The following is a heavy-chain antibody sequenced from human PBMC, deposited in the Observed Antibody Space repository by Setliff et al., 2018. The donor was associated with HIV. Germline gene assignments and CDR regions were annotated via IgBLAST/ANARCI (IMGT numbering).Heavy chain of an antibody. Sequence: ASVKVSCKASGYTFTTYAIHWVRQAPGQRLEWMGWINVGKGNTKYSQDLQGRVTITRDTSASTAYMELNSLRSEDMAVYYCARAPITIFGVIIIPVYFDYWGQGTQVTVSS. J-gene: IGHJ4*02. CDR2: INVGKGNT. V-gene: IGHV1-3*03. CDR3: ARAPITIFGVIIIPVYFDY. D-gene: IGHD3-3*01. CDR1: GYTFTTYA.